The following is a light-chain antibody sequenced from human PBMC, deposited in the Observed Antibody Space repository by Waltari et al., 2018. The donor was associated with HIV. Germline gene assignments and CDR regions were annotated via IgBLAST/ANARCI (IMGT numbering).Light chain of an antibody. CDR3: SSYTSSYTVV. CDR2: EVS. Sequence: QSALTQPASVSGSPGQSITLSCTGTSSDVGGYNYVSWYQQHPGKAPRLIIYEVSDRPSGVSNRFSGSKTDNTASLTISGLQTEDEADYYCSSYTSSYTVVFGGGTKLTVL. CDR1: SSDVGGYNY. V-gene: IGLV2-14*01. J-gene: IGLJ2*01.